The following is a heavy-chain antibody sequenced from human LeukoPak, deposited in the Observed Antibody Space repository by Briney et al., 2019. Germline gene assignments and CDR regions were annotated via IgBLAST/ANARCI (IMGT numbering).Heavy chain of an antibody. Sequence: GESLKISCKGSGYSFSIYWIAWVRQMPGKGLELMGTIYPGDSDTRYSPSFQGQVTISADKSSSTAYLQWSSLKASDTAMYYCARLERHTAGATGPSEYWGQGTLVTVSS. CDR2: IYPGDSDT. CDR3: ARLERHTAGATGPSEY. CDR1: GYSFSIYW. D-gene: IGHD1-26*01. J-gene: IGHJ4*02. V-gene: IGHV5-51*01.